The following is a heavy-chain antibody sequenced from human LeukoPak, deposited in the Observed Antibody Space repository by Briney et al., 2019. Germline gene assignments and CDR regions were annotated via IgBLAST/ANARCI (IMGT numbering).Heavy chain of an antibody. CDR1: GGSISDNY. D-gene: IGHD6-19*01. CDR3: ARVGPAVAGTHFYYGMDV. J-gene: IGHJ6*02. Sequence: SETLSLTCTVSGGSISDNYWSWIRQPPGKGLEWIGYIYYSGSANYNPSLKSRVTISVDTSKNQFSLKLTSVTAADSAAYYCARVGPAVAGTHFYYGMDVWGQGTTVTVSS. CDR2: IYYSGSA. V-gene: IGHV4-59*01.